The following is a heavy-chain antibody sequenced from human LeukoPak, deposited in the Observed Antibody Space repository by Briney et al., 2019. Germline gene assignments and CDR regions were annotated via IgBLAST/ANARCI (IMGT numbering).Heavy chain of an antibody. CDR1: EFTFSSYN. Sequence: GGSLRLSCAASEFTFSSYNMNWVRQAPGKGLEWVSSISSFSSYIYYADSVKGRFTISRDNSKNTLYLQMNSLRAEDTAVYYCARDYCSGGSCYYGFDYWGQGTLVTVSS. D-gene: IGHD2-15*01. V-gene: IGHV3-21*01. CDR2: ISSFSSYI. J-gene: IGHJ4*02. CDR3: ARDYCSGGSCYYGFDY.